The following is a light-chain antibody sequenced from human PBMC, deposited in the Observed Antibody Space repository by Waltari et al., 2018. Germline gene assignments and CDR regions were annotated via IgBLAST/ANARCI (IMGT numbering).Light chain of an antibody. CDR1: QGISTY. Sequence: VTITCRMSQGISTYLAWYQQKPGRAPDLLIYGASILHSGVPSRFSGSGSGTDFTLTISSLQSEDVATYYCQHYYNFPWTFGQGTKVEIK. CDR2: GAS. J-gene: IGKJ1*01. CDR3: QHYYNFPWT. V-gene: IGKV1D-8*02.